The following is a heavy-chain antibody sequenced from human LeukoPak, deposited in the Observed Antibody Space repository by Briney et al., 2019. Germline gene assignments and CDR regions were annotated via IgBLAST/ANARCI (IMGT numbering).Heavy chain of an antibody. J-gene: IGHJ4*02. CDR2: ISTAGDT. V-gene: IGHV3-13*01. D-gene: IGHD4-17*01. CDR1: GFTFSRYD. Sequence: GGSLRHSCAASGFTFSRYDMHWVRQTTGKGLEWVSAISTAGDTYYPGSVKGRFTISRENAKNSLYLQMNSLRAGDTAVYYCARASYGDYGYYFDYWGQGTLVTVPS. CDR3: ARASYGDYGYYFDY.